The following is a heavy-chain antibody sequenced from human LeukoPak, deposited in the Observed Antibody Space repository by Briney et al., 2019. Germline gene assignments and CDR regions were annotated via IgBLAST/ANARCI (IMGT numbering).Heavy chain of an antibody. CDR3: ASYYYYDSSGYALTNAFDI. CDR2: IYYSGST. J-gene: IGHJ3*02. CDR1: GGSISSYY. Sequence: PSETLSLTCTVSGGSISSYYWSWIRQPPGKGLEWIGYIYYSGSTYYNPSLKSRVTISVDTSKNQFSLKLSSVTAADTAVYYCASYYYYDSSGYALTNAFDIWGQGTMVTVSS. D-gene: IGHD3-22*01. V-gene: IGHV4-59*06.